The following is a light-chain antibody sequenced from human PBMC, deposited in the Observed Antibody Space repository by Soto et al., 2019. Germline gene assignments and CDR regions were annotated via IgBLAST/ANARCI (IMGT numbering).Light chain of an antibody. CDR1: SGHSSYI. Sequence: QLVLTQSSSASASLGSSVKLTCTLSSGHSSYIIAWHQQQPGKAPRYLMKLEGSGSYNKGSGVPDRFSGSSSGADRYLTISNLQFEDEADYYCETWDSNPRVFGGGTTLTV. CDR3: ETWDSNPRV. CDR2: LEGSGSY. J-gene: IGLJ3*02. V-gene: IGLV4-60*02.